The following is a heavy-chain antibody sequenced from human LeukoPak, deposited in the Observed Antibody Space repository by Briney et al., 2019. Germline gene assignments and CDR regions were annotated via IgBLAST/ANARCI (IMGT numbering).Heavy chain of an antibody. CDR3: AKDMGWELKGGVY. J-gene: IGHJ4*02. Sequence: PGRSLRLSCAAAGSTFDDYAMHWVRQAPGKGLEWVSGINWNSGSIGYADSVKGRFTISRDNAKSSLYLQMNSLRAEDTALYYCAKDMGWELKGGVYWGQGTLVTVSS. D-gene: IGHD1-26*01. CDR2: INWNSGSI. CDR1: GSTFDDYA. V-gene: IGHV3-9*01.